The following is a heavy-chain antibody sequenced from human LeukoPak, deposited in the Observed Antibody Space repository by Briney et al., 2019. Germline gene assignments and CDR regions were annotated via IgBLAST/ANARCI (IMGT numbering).Heavy chain of an antibody. Sequence: ASVKVSCKAFGYTFFDIYGFSWGRQAPGQGFEWMGWISGDNSNTNYAQSFQGRLTLTTDTSTNTAYMELRSLRSDDTAVYYCARDLSRGSGYFGTYWGQGTLVTVSS. V-gene: IGHV1-18*01. CDR1: GYTFFDIYG. D-gene: IGHD3-22*01. J-gene: IGHJ4*02. CDR2: ISGDNSNT. CDR3: ARDLSRGSGYFGTY.